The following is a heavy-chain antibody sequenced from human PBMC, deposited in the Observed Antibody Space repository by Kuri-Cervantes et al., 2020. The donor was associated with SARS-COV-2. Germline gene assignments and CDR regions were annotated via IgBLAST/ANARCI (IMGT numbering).Heavy chain of an antibody. J-gene: IGHJ6*02. Sequence: GESLKISCAASEFTFSSYAMHWVRQAPGKGLEWVAVISYDGSNKYYADSVKGRFTISRDNSKNTLYLQMNSLRAEDTAVYYCARDLGVVVPAIDYGMDVWGQGTTVTVSS. CDR3: ARDLGVVVPAIDYGMDV. V-gene: IGHV3-30-3*01. CDR2: ISYDGSNK. D-gene: IGHD2-2*01. CDR1: EFTFSSYA.